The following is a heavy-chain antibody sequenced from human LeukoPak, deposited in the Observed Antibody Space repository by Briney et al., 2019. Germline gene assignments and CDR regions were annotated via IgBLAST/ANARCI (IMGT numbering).Heavy chain of an antibody. D-gene: IGHD3-10*01. Sequence: GGSLRLSCAASGLTFSRYWMSWVRQAPGKGLEWLANIGSDGTETNYVDSVKGRFTISRDNAKNSLYLQMNSLRGEDTAVYYCARDKALMLRGVIIRENYYYYMDVWGKGTTVTISS. J-gene: IGHJ6*03. V-gene: IGHV3-7*01. CDR2: IGSDGTET. CDR3: ARDKALMLRGVIIRENYYYYMDV. CDR1: GLTFSRYW.